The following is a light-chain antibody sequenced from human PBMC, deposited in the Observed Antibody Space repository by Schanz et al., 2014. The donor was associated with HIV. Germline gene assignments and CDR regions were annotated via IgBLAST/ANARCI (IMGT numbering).Light chain of an antibody. CDR1: GSDVGGY. CDR3: SSYTSSNTLV. Sequence: QSALTQPPSASGSPGQSVAISCTGSGSDVGGYVSWYQQHPGKAPKLMIYDVSNRASVVSNHFSGSKSGNTASLTISGLQAEDEADYYCSSYTSSNTLVFGTGTKLTVL. CDR2: DVS. J-gene: IGLJ1*01. V-gene: IGLV2-14*03.